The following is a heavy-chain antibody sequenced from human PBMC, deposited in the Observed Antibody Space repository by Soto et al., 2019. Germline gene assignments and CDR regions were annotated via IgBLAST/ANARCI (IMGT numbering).Heavy chain of an antibody. J-gene: IGHJ4*02. D-gene: IGHD3-3*01. CDR3: ARESRFSTPGEFDY. CDR1: GYTFSNYG. V-gene: IGHV1-2*04. CDR2: INPNSGGT. Sequence: ASVKVSCKASGYTFSNYGISWVRQAPGQGLEWMGWINPNSGGTNYAQKFQGWVTMTRDTSISTAYMELSRLRSDDTAVYYCARESRFSTPGEFDYWGQGTLVTVSS.